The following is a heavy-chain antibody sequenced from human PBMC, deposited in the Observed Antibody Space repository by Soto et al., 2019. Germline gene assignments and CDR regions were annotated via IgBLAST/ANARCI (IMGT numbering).Heavy chain of an antibody. V-gene: IGHV1-18*04. CDR3: ARAATGSYHSAY. D-gene: IGHD3-10*01. Sequence: QVQLVQSGPEVKKPGASVRVSCMTSGYAFTSYGVNWVRQVPGQGLEWMGWIAPHSGRTTYLPKFQGRVTITADPSTNTAYKELTSLSSDDTGIYFCARAATGSYHSAYWGQGNVVTVSA. CDR1: GYAFTSYG. J-gene: IGHJ4*02. CDR2: IAPHSGRT.